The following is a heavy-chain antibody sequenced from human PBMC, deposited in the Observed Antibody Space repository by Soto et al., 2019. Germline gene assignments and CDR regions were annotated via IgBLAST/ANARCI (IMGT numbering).Heavy chain of an antibody. Sequence: QITLKESGPTLVKPTQTLTLTCTFSGFSLSTTAEGVGWIRQPPGKALEWLALIYWDDDERYSPSLKSRLTITKDPSKNQVVLTMNNVDPVDTASHYCAHGSCSSADCYPNPYLDYWGQGILVTVSS. CDR3: AHGSCSSADCYPNPYLDY. J-gene: IGHJ4*02. D-gene: IGHD2-2*01. CDR2: IYWDDDE. CDR1: GFSLSTTAEG. V-gene: IGHV2-5*02.